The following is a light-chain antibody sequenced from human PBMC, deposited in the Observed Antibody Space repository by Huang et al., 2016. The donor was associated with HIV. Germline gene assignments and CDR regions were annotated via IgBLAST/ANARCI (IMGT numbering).Light chain of an antibody. Sequence: EIVMTQSPATLSASAGERVTLSCRASQSVSSSLAWYQQKPGQAPRLLIYGASTRANGIPAMFSGSGSETEFTLTISSLRSEDFAVYYCQQYNNWPPITFGQGTRLEIK. V-gene: IGKV3-15*01. CDR2: GAS. J-gene: IGKJ5*01. CDR1: QSVSSS. CDR3: QQYNNWPPIT.